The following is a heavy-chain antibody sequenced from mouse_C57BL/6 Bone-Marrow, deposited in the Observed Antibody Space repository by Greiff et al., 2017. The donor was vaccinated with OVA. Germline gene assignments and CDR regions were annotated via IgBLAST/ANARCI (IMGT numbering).Heavy chain of an antibody. J-gene: IGHJ3*01. CDR3: TREGLGPSWFAY. CDR1: GYTFTDYE. Sequence: VQLQQSGAELVRPGASVTLSCKASGYTFTDYEMHWVKQTPVHGLEWIGAIDPETGGTAYNQKFKGKAILTADKSSSTAYMELRSLTSEDSAVYYCTREGLGPSWFAYWGQGTLVTVSA. D-gene: IGHD4-1*01. V-gene: IGHV1-15*01. CDR2: IDPETGGT.